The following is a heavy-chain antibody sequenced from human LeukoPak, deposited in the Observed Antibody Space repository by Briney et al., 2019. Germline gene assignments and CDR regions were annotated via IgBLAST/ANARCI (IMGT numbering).Heavy chain of an antibody. Sequence: ASVKVSCKASGGTFSSYAISWVRQAPGQGLEWMGGIIPIFGTANYAQKFQGRVTITADESTSTAYMELSSLRSEDTAVSYCARERTKTYYDRTPDAFDIWGQGTMVTVSS. CDR2: IIPIFGTA. CDR1: GGTFSSYA. CDR3: ARERTKTYYDRTPDAFDI. D-gene: IGHD3-22*01. V-gene: IGHV1-69*13. J-gene: IGHJ3*02.